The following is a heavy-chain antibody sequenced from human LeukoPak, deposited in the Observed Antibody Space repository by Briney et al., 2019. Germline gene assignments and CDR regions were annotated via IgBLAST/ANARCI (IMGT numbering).Heavy chain of an antibody. D-gene: IGHD5-18*01. CDR2: ISSSGSTI. Sequence: GGSLRLSCAAPGFTFSDYYMSWIRQAPGKGLEWVSYISSSGSTIYYADSVKGRFTTSRDNAKNSLYLQMNSLRAEDTAVYYCAREGYSYANGFDYWGQGTLVTVSS. J-gene: IGHJ4*02. CDR3: AREGYSYANGFDY. CDR1: GFTFSDYY. V-gene: IGHV3-11*01.